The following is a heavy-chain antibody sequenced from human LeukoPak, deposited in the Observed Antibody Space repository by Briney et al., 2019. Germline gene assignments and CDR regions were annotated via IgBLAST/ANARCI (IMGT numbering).Heavy chain of an antibody. J-gene: IGHJ6*03. D-gene: IGHD2-15*01. V-gene: IGHV3-48*03. CDR2: ISSSGSTI. CDR3: AREGSVVVAARRGYYYYMDV. CDR1: GFTFSSYE. Sequence: GGSLRLSCAAYGFTFSSYEMNWVRQAPGKGLEWVSYISSSGSTIYYADSVKGRFTISRDNAKNSLYLQMNSLRAEDTAVYYCAREGSVVVAARRGYYYYMDVWGKGTTVTVSS.